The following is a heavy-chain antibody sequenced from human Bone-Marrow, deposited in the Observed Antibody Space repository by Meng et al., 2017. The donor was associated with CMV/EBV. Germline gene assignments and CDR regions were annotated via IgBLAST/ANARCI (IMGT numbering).Heavy chain of an antibody. Sequence: GGSLRLSCAASGFTFSSYSMNRVRQAPGKGLEWVSYISSSSSTIYYADSVKGRFTISRDNAKNSLYLQMNSLRAEDTAVYYCARYCTNGVCYYFDYWGQGTLVTVSS. CDR1: GFTFSSYS. D-gene: IGHD2-8*01. J-gene: IGHJ4*02. CDR2: ISSSSSTI. V-gene: IGHV3-48*04. CDR3: ARYCTNGVCYYFDY.